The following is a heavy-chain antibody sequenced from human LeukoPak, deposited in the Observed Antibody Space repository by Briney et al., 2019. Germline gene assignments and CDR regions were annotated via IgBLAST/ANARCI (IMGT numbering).Heavy chain of an antibody. CDR1: GYTFTNYW. J-gene: IGHJ4*02. Sequence: GESPHISCKGSGYTFTNYWIGWVPQMPGKGLEWMGIIYPGDSDTRYSPSFQGQVTISADKSISTAYLQWSSLKASDTAMYYCARLMGASWQQQDYWGQGTLVSVSS. CDR2: IYPGDSDT. V-gene: IGHV5-51*01. D-gene: IGHD6-13*01. CDR3: ARLMGASWQQQDY.